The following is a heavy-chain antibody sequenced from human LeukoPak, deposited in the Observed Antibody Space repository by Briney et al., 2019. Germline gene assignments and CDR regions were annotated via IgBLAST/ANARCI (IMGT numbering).Heavy chain of an antibody. CDR1: GGSISTYY. CDR3: ARGRYCSADICSGGDAFDI. CDR2: IYPRGST. V-gene: IGHV4-4*07. D-gene: IGHD2-15*01. J-gene: IGHJ3*02. Sequence: PSETLSLTCTVSGGSISTYYWSWIRQPSGKGLEWIGRIYPRGSTNYNPSLKSRVTMSVDTSKNQFSLKLTSVTAADTAVYYCARGRYCSADICSGGDAFDIWGQGTMVSVSS.